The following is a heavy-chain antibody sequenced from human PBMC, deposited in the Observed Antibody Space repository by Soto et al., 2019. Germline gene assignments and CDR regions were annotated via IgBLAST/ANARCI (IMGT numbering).Heavy chain of an antibody. D-gene: IGHD3-22*01. V-gene: IGHV3-30*18. CDR2: ISYDGSNK. CDR1: GFTFSSYG. CDR3: AKDFDSSGR. J-gene: IGHJ4*02. Sequence: GGSLRLSCAASGFTFSSYGMHWVRQAPGKGLEWVAVISYDGSNKYYADSVKGRFTISRDNSKNTLYLQMNSLRAEDTAVYYCAKDFDSSGRWGQGTLVTVSS.